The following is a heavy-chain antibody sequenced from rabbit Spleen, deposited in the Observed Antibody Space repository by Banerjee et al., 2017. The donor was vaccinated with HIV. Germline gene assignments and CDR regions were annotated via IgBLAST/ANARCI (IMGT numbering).Heavy chain of an antibody. D-gene: IGHD2-1*01. CDR1: GFSFSDRDV. Sequence: QQQLEESGGGLVKPGGTLTLTCKASGFSFSDRDVMCWVRQAPGKGLQWIACINASTGKPVYATWASGRFTISRTSSTTVTLRMTSLTAADRATYFCARDLVGVIGWNLYLWGPGTLVTVS. J-gene: IGHJ4*01. CDR3: ARDLVGVIGWNLYL. V-gene: IGHV1S45*01. CDR2: INASTGKP.